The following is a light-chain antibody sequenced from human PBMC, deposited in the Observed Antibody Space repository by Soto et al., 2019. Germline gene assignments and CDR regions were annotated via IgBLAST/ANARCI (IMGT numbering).Light chain of an antibody. J-gene: IGKJ5*01. CDR2: AAS. CDR1: QDISNY. V-gene: IGKV1-39*01. Sequence: DIQMTQSPSTLSASVGDRVTITCQASQDISNYLNWYQQKPGKAPKPLIYAASSLQSGVPSRFSGSGSGTDFTLTISSLQPEDFATYYCQQSYSTPYTFGQGTRLEIK. CDR3: QQSYSTPYT.